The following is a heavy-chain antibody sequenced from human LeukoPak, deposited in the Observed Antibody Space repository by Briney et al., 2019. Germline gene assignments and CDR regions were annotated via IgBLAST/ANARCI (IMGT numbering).Heavy chain of an antibody. CDR1: GGTFSSYA. CDR2: IIPIFGTA. D-gene: IGHD3-22*01. J-gene: IGHJ4*02. CDR3: ARDPGGVYYYDSSGYYFSYFDY. Sequence: GASVKVSCKASGGTFSSYAISWVRQAPGQGLEWMGGIIPIFGTANYAQKFQGRVTITADESTSTAYMELSSLRSEDTAVYYCARDPGGVYYYDSSGYYFSYFDYWGQGTLVTVSS. V-gene: IGHV1-69*01.